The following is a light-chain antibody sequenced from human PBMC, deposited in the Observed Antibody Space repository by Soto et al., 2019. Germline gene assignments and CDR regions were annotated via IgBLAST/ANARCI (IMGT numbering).Light chain of an antibody. CDR3: QQANSFPMT. Sequence: DIHMTQSPSSVSASVGDRVTITCRASQGFGTWLAWYQQKPGKAPKLLIYAASSLQSGVPSRFSGSGSGTDFTLTINSLQPEDFATYYCQQANSFPMTFGGGNRVEIK. J-gene: IGKJ4*01. CDR2: AAS. V-gene: IGKV1D-12*01. CDR1: QGFGTW.